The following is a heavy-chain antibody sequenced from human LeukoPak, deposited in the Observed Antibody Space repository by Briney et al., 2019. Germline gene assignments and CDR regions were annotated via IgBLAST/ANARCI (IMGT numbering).Heavy chain of an antibody. CDR2: MYSGGST. Sequence: GGSLRLSCAASGFTVSSNYMSWVRQAPGKGLEWVSVMYSGGSTYYADSVKGRFTISRDNSKNTLYLQMNSLRAEDTAVYYCARDVRGYCTNGVCFFDYWGQGTLVTVSS. CDR1: GFTVSSNY. J-gene: IGHJ4*02. D-gene: IGHD2-8*01. CDR3: ARDVRGYCTNGVCFFDY. V-gene: IGHV3-66*02.